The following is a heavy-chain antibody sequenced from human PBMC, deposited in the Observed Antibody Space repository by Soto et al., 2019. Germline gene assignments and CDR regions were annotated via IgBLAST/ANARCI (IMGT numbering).Heavy chain of an antibody. CDR1: GGSISSGGYY. CDR3: ARLRITMVRGVIITSYYFDY. D-gene: IGHD3-10*01. J-gene: IGHJ4*02. Sequence: QVQLQESGPGLVKPSQTLSLTCTVSGGSISSGGYYWSWIRQHPGKGLEWIGYIYYSGSTYYNPSLKSRVTISVDTSKNQFSLKLSSLTAADTAVYYCARLRITMVRGVIITSYYFDYWGQGTLVTVSS. CDR2: IYYSGST. V-gene: IGHV4-31*03.